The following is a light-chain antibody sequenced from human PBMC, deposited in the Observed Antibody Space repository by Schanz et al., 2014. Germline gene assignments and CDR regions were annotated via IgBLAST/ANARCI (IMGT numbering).Light chain of an antibody. CDR2: GAS. V-gene: IGKV3-20*01. CDR1: QSVSSY. J-gene: IGKJ2*01. Sequence: EIVLTQSPATLSLSPGERATLSCRASQSVSSYLAWYQQKPGQAPSLLIYGASTRATGIPARFSGSGSGTDFTLTISRLEPEDFAVYYCQQYGSLYTFGQGTKLEIK. CDR3: QQYGSLYT.